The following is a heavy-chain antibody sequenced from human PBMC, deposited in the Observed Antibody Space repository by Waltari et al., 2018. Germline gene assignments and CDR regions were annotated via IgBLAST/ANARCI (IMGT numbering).Heavy chain of an antibody. CDR2: MSYRGGS. J-gene: IGHJ5*01. Sequence: QLQLQESGPGLVKPSETLSLTCSVSGDSVTSGSYYWGWIRQPPRKGLEWIGIMSYRGGSSSTPSLKSRVTISVDTSKNQFSLKLSSVAAADTAVYYCARAFGSGSYAWFDSWGQGTLVTVSS. CDR3: ARAFGSGSYAWFDS. V-gene: IGHV4-39*01. D-gene: IGHD3-10*01. CDR1: GDSVTSGSYY.